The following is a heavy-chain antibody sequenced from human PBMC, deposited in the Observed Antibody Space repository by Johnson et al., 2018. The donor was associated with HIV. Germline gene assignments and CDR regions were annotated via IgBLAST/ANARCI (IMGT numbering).Heavy chain of an antibody. CDR1: GFTVSSDY. CDR2: IYSGGST. J-gene: IGHJ3*02. Sequence: VQLMESGGGLVKPGGSLRLSCAASGFTVSSDYMSWVRQAPGKGLEWVSLIYSGGSTYYTDSVKGRFTISRDNSNNTLYLQRNSLTAEDTAMYFCARDPFPRFYAFDIWGQGTMVTVSS. V-gene: IGHV3-66*01. CDR3: ARDPFPRFYAFDI.